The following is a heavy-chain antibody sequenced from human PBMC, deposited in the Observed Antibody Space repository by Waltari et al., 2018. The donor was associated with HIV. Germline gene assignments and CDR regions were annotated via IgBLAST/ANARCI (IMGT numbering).Heavy chain of an antibody. V-gene: IGHV4-34*01. J-gene: IGHJ5*02. CDR2: INYNVTT. Sequence: QVHLQQWGAGLLKDSETLSLTCAVYGGSLRGYSWSWIRQPPGKGLEWIGEINYNVTTNYNPSLKSRLTISADTSNNQFSLKLTSVTAADTAIYHCAGGNWFDPWGQGTLVTVSS. CDR3: AGGNWFDP. CDR1: GGSLRGYS.